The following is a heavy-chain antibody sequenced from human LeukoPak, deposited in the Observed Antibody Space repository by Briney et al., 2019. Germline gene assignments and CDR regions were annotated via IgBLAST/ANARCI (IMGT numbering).Heavy chain of an antibody. CDR1: GFTFSSYG. V-gene: IGHV3-30*02. CDR3: AKDLRLGELSSYAFDI. D-gene: IGHD3-16*02. J-gene: IGHJ3*02. Sequence: PGGSLRLSCAASGFTFSSYGMHWVRQAPGKGLEWVAFIRYDGSNKYYADSVKGRFTISRDNSKNTLYLQMNSLRAEDTAVYYCAKDLRLGELSSYAFDIWGQGAMVTVSS. CDR2: IRYDGSNK.